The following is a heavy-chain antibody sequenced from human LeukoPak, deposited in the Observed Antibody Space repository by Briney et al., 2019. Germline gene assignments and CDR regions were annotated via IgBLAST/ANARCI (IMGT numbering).Heavy chain of an antibody. CDR1: GYTFTSYY. V-gene: IGHV1-46*01. Sequence: ASVKVSCKASGYTFTSYYMHWVRQAPGQGLEWMGIINPSGGSTSYAQKFQGRVTMTRDTSTSTVYMELSSLRSEDAAVYYCARVTPDCSSTSCYPRGFDYWGQGTLVTVSS. J-gene: IGHJ4*02. D-gene: IGHD2-2*01. CDR3: ARVTPDCSSTSCYPRGFDY. CDR2: INPSGGST.